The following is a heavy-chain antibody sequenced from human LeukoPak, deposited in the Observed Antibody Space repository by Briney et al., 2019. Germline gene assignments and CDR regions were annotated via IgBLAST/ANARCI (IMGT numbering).Heavy chain of an antibody. CDR2: IRGNAYGGTT. Sequence: GGSLRLSCTASGFTFADYAMSWVRQAPGKGLEWVGFIRGNAYGGTTEYAASVQGRLTISRHDSTSIAYLQMNSLKTADTAVYYCARVRGIGEFDYWGQGTLVTVSS. CDR3: ARVRGIGEFDY. V-gene: IGHV3-49*04. CDR1: GFTFADYA. J-gene: IGHJ4*02. D-gene: IGHD3-10*01.